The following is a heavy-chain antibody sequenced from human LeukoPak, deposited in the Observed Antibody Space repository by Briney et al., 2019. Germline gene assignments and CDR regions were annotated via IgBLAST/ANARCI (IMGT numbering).Heavy chain of an antibody. D-gene: IGHD3-10*01. CDR1: GFTFSSYG. V-gene: IGHV3-23*01. J-gene: IGHJ2*01. CDR3: ARGSFGTHWYFDL. Sequence: PGGSLRLSCAASGFTFSSYGVNWVRQAPGKGLEWVSYIADDSTAPYYPDSVKGRFTISIVNSTNTLSPLMNSLRAEDTAVYYCARGSFGTHWYFDLWGRGTLVTVSS. CDR2: IADDSTAP.